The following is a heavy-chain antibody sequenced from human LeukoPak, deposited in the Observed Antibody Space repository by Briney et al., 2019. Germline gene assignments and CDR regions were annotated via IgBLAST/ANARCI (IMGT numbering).Heavy chain of an antibody. Sequence: SEPLSLTCAVSGGSLSSGGYFWRSVRQPPGKVVEWIGYIYHSGSTYYNQALKSRVTISVDRSKNHVALQLSSLPAACTSVYYGARKEVGFDPWGQGTLVTVSS. D-gene: IGHD1-26*01. J-gene: IGHJ5*02. V-gene: IGHV4-30-2*01. CDR3: ARKEVGFDP. CDR2: IYHSGST. CDR1: GGSLSSGGYF.